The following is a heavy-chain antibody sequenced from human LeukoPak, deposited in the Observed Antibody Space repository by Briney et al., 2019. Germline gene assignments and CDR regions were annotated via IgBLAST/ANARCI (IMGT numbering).Heavy chain of an antibody. Sequence: SETLSLTCTVSDGSISSAYCWTWIRQSAGKGLEWIGRVDTSGSTKYNPSLKSRVTISFDTSKNQFSLRLTSVTAADTAVYYCTSGEYTQGSDVWGQGTMVTVAS. CDR1: DGSISSAYC. J-gene: IGHJ3*01. D-gene: IGHD4-17*01. V-gene: IGHV4-61*02. CDR2: VDTSGST. CDR3: TSGEYTQGSDV.